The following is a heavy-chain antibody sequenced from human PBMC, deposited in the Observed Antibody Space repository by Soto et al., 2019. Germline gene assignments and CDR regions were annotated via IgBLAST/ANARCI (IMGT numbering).Heavy chain of an antibody. J-gene: IGHJ5*02. D-gene: IGHD6-6*01. V-gene: IGHV4-31*03. CDR3: ARDRHNNFFDP. CDR2: IYYSGST. Sequence: QVQLQESGPGLVKPSQTLSLTCTVSGASMSSGGYYWTRIRQSPGKGLEWIGYIYYSGSTYYNPSLEVRVAISLDTSRSQFSLTLHSVTAADTAIYYCARDRHNNFFDPWGQGTLVTVSS. CDR1: GASMSSGGYY.